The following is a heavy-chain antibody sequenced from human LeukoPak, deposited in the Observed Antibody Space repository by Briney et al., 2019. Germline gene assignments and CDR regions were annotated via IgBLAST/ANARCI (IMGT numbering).Heavy chain of an antibody. D-gene: IGHD2-2*01. CDR1: GGTFSSYA. J-gene: IGHJ3*02. CDR2: IIPIFGTA. V-gene: IGHV1-69*05. Sequence: SVKVSFKASGGTFSSYAISWVRQAPGQGLEWMGGIIPIFGTANYAQKFQGRVTITTDESTSTAYTELSSLRSEDTAVYYCAESSSQDAFDIWGQGTMVTVSS. CDR3: AESSSQDAFDI.